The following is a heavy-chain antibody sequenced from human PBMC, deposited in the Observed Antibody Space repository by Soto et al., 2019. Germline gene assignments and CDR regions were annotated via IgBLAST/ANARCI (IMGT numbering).Heavy chain of an antibody. V-gene: IGHV1-8*01. Sequence: GASVKVSCKASGYTFSDHDINWVRQASGQGPEWLGWMNPNSGDTGYAQNLQGRVTMTRDTSKRTAYMELSSLRSDDTAVYYCARVGGNWNDDYFDYWGQGTLVTVSS. CDR1: GYTFSDHD. CDR3: ARVGGNWNDDYFDY. D-gene: IGHD1-1*01. J-gene: IGHJ4*02. CDR2: MNPNSGDT.